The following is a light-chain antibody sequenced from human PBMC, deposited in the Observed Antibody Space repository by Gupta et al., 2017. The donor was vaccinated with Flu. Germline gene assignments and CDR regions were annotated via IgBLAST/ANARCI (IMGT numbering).Light chain of an antibody. Sequence: QSVVTQPPSASGTPRQRVSISCSGSRSNIGNNYVFWYHQGPGSAPKVLIYRSDKRPSGVSDRFSGSKSDTSASLTISGLRSEDEADYYCAAWDDSLSGPVFGGGTKLTVL. CDR3: AAWDDSLSGPV. CDR2: RSD. V-gene: IGLV1-47*01. CDR1: RSNIGNNY. J-gene: IGLJ3*02.